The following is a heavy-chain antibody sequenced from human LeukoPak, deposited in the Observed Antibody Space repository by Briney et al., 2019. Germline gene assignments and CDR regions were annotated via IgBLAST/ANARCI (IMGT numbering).Heavy chain of an antibody. J-gene: IGHJ4*02. V-gene: IGHV3-11*04. CDR3: TRRPYSSSWYYFDY. Sequence: GGSLRLSCVASGFTFSDYYMSWIRQAPGKGLEWVSYISSSGGTISYADSVKGRFTISRDNAKNSLYLQMNSLRVEDTAVYYCTRRPYSSSWYYFDYWGQGTLVTVSS. CDR2: ISSSGGTI. CDR1: GFTFSDYY. D-gene: IGHD6-13*01.